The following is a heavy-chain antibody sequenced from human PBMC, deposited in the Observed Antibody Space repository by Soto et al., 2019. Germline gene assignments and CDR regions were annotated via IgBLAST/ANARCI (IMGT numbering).Heavy chain of an antibody. Sequence: QVQLVESGGGVVQPGRSLRLSCAASGFTFSSYGMHWVRQAPGKGLEWVAVIWYDGSNKYYADSVKGRFTISRDNSKNTLYLQINSLRAEDTAVYYCARALDTAMVTLDYWGQGTLVTVSS. D-gene: IGHD5-18*01. CDR1: GFTFSSYG. J-gene: IGHJ4*02. CDR2: IWYDGSNK. CDR3: ARALDTAMVTLDY. V-gene: IGHV3-33*01.